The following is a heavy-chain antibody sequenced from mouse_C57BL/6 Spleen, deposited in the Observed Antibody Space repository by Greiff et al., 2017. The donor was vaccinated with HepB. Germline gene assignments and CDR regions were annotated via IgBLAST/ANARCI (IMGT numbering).Heavy chain of an antibody. D-gene: IGHD3-2*02. CDR3: AKDSSGYVDFDY. V-gene: IGHV1-52*01. J-gene: IGHJ2*01. CDR1: GYTFTSYW. CDR2: IDPSDSET. Sequence: QVQLQQPGAELVRPGSSVKLSCKASGYTFTSYWMHWVKQRPIQGLEWIGNIDPSDSETHYNQKFKDKATLTVDKSSITAYMHLSSLASEDSAVYYCAKDSSGYVDFDYWGQGTTLTVSS.